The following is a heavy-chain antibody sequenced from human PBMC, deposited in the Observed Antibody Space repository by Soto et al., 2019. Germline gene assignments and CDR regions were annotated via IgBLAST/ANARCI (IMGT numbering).Heavy chain of an antibody. CDR1: GGTFSSYA. CDR3: ARDIEGSGSPYGMDV. CDR2: IIPIFGTA. D-gene: IGHD3-10*01. J-gene: IGHJ6*02. V-gene: IGHV1-69*06. Sequence: SVKVSCKASGGTFSSYAISWVRQAPGQGLEWMGGIIPIFGTANYAQKFQGRVTITADKSTSTAYMELSSLRSEDTAVYYCARDIEGSGSPYGMDVWGQGTTVTVSS.